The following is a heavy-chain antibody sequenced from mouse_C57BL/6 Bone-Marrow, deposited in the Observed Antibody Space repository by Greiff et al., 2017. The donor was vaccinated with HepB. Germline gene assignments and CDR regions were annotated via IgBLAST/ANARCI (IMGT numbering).Heavy chain of an antibody. CDR2: IDPETGGT. CDR1: GYTFTDYE. Sequence: QVQLQQSGAELVRPGASVTLSCKASGYTFTDYEMHWVKQTPVHGLEWIGAIDPETGGTAYNQKFKGKAILTADKSSSTAYMELRSLTSEDSAVYYCTRRMDGPSYWYFDVWGTGTTVTVSS. V-gene: IGHV1-15*01. D-gene: IGHD2-3*01. J-gene: IGHJ1*03. CDR3: TRRMDGPSYWYFDV.